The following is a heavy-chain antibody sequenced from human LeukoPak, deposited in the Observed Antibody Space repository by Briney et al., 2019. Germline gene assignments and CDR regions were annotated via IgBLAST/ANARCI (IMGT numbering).Heavy chain of an antibody. CDR3: ARDASPGYFDL. CDR2: ITSDGSAT. Sequence: GGSLRLSCAVSGFTFSSYWMHWVRQSPGKGLAWVSHITSDGSATDYADSVRGRFTVSRDNAKNTLFLHMDSLRVEDTAVYYCARDASPGYFDLWGRGTLVTVSS. J-gene: IGHJ2*01. V-gene: IGHV3-74*01. CDR1: GFTFSSYW.